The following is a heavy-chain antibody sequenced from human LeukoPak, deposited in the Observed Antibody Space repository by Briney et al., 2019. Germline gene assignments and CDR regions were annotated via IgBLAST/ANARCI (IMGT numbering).Heavy chain of an antibody. CDR1: GGSFSGYY. V-gene: IGHV4-34*01. J-gene: IGHJ3*02. CDR2: INHSGST. Sequence: SETLSLTCAVYGGSFSGYYWSWIRQPPGKGLEWIGEINHSGSTNCNPSLKSRVTISVDTSKNQFSLKLSSVTAADTAVYYCARGRLRITTIVVVMARQSYAFDIWGQGTMVTVSS. D-gene: IGHD3-22*01. CDR3: ARGRLRITTIVVVMARQSYAFDI.